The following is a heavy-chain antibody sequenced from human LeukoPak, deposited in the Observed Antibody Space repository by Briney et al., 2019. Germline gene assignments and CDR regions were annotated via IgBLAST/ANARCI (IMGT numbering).Heavy chain of an antibody. D-gene: IGHD3-22*01. CDR2: ISGSGDGT. CDR3: AKWGYGSSGYYPA. J-gene: IGHJ4*02. V-gene: IGHV3-23*01. CDR1: GFTFNSYS. Sequence: GGSLRLSCAASGFTFNSYSMSWVRQAPGKGLEWVSAISGSGDGTYYLDSVKGRFTISRDNSKNTLYMQMNSLRAEDTAVYYCAKWGYGSSGYYPAWGQGTLVTVSS.